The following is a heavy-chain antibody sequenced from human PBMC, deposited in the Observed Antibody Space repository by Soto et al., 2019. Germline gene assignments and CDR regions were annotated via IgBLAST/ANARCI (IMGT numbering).Heavy chain of an antibody. CDR1: GYSFGAYW. J-gene: IGHJ4*01. CDR2: IFPGDSDT. Sequence: GESLKISCQRSGYSFGAYWSGWVRQMPGKGLEWMGIIFPGDSDTRYRPSFQGHVTISVDRSINTAYLQWISLKASDTAMYFCARGGIIGTPRNYWGRGTQVTVS. D-gene: IGHD1-7*01. CDR3: ARGGIIGTPRNY. V-gene: IGHV5-51*01.